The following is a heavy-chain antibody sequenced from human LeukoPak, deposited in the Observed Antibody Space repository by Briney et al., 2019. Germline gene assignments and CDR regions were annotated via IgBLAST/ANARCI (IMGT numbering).Heavy chain of an antibody. CDR1: GFTFSSYA. CDR2: ISYDGSNK. J-gene: IGHJ4*02. CDR3: ATTVVTRFDY. Sequence: GGSLRLSCAASGFTFSSYAMHWVRQAPGKGLEWVAVISYDGSNKYYADSVKGRFTISRDNSKDTLYLQMNSLRAEDTAVYYCATTVVTRFDYWGQGTLVTVSS. V-gene: IGHV3-30*04. D-gene: IGHD4-23*01.